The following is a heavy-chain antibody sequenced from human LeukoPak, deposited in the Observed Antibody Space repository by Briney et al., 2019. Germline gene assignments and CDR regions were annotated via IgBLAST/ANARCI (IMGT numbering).Heavy chain of an antibody. D-gene: IGHD3-10*01. CDR2: INHSGST. Sequence: PSETLSLTCTVSGGSISSGDYYWSWIRQPPGKGLEWIGEINHSGSTNYNPSLKSRVTISVDTSKNQFSLKLSSVTAADTAVYYCARGKITMVRGVIRYYYGMDVWGQGTTVTVSS. J-gene: IGHJ6*02. CDR1: GGSISSGDYY. CDR3: ARGKITMVRGVIRYYYGMDV. V-gene: IGHV4-39*07.